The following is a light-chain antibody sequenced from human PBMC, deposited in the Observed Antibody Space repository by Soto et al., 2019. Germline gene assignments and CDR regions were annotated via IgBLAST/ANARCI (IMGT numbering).Light chain of an antibody. CDR2: STS. CDR1: TGAVTSGYY. V-gene: IGLV7-43*01. J-gene: IGLJ2*01. CDR3: LLYHGGARV. Sequence: QTVVTQERSLTVSPGGTVTLTCASSTGAVTSGYYPSWYQQKPGQAPRGLIYSTSNKHSWTPARFSGSLLGGKAALTLSGVQPEDEAEYYCLLYHGGARVFGGGTKLTVL.